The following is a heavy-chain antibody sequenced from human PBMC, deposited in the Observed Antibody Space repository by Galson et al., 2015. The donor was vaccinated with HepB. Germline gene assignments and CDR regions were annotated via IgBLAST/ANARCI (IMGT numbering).Heavy chain of an antibody. CDR2: INHSGST. D-gene: IGHD6-13*01. CDR1: GGSFSGYY. V-gene: IGHV4-34*01. CDR3: ARGVSIWYSSSWSLDY. J-gene: IGHJ4*02. Sequence: ETLSLTCAVYGGSFSGYYWSWIRQPPGKGLEWIGEINHSGSTNYNPSLKSRVTISVDTSKNQFSLKLSSVTAADTAVYYCARGVSIWYSSSWSLDYWGQGTLVTVSS.